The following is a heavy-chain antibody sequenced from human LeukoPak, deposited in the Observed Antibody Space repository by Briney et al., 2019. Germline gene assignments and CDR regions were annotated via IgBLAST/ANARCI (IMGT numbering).Heavy chain of an antibody. Sequence: GESLKISCKGSGYSFTSYWIGWVRQMPGKGLEWMGIIYPGDSDTRYSPSFQGQVTISADKSISTAYLQWSSLKASDTAMYYWARRGGIAAAGFNPGPPDYYYYMDVWGKGTTVTVSS. CDR2: IYPGDSDT. D-gene: IGHD6-13*01. CDR1: GYSFTSYW. V-gene: IGHV5-51*01. CDR3: ARRGGIAAAGFNPGPPDYYYYMDV. J-gene: IGHJ6*03.